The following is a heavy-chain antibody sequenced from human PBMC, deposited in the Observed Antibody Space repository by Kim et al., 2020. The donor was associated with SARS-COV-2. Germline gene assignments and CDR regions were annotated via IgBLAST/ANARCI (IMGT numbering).Heavy chain of an antibody. V-gene: IGHV5-51*01. J-gene: IGHJ4*02. Sequence: GESLKISCWGSGYTFINYWIGWVRQMPGKGLEWMGIIHPADSDTIYSPSFQGQVTLSADKSITTAYLQWSSLKASDTAIYYCARVFRLGYCSGGSCYRVGFDSWGRGTLVTVSS. D-gene: IGHD2-15*01. CDR1: GYTFINYW. CDR3: ARVFRLGYCSGGSCYRVGFDS. CDR2: IHPADSDT.